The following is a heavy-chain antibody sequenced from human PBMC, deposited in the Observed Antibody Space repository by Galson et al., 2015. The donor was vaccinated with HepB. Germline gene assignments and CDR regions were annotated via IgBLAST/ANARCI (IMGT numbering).Heavy chain of an antibody. CDR3: ARDRDWQQLVQRIHYYYGMDV. D-gene: IGHD6-13*01. Sequence: SLRLSCAASGFTFSSYSMNWVRQAPGKGLEWVSSISSSSSYIYYADSVKGRFTISRDNAKNSLYLQMNSLRAEDTAVYYCARDRDWQQLVQRIHYYYGMDVWGQGTTVTVSS. CDR2: ISSSSSYI. CDR1: GFTFSSYS. J-gene: IGHJ6*02. V-gene: IGHV3-21*01.